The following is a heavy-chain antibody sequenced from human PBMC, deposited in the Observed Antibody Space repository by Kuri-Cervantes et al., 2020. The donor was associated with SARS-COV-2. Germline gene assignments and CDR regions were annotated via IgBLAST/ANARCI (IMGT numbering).Heavy chain of an antibody. CDR2: IYSGGNT. V-gene: IGHV3-53*01. CDR3: ARDRSSNWFSTRVAFDI. J-gene: IGHJ3*02. Sequence: GGSLRLSCVISGFTVSTNYMTWVRQAPGKGLEWVSTIYSGGNTFYADSVKGRFTISRDNSKNTLYLQMNSLRAEDTAIYYCARDRSSNWFSTRVAFDIWGQGTMVTVSS. D-gene: IGHD6-13*01. CDR1: GFTVSTNY.